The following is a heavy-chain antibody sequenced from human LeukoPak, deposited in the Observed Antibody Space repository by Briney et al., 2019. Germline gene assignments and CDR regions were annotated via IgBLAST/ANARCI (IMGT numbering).Heavy chain of an antibody. V-gene: IGHV3-48*04. J-gene: IGHJ3*02. CDR3: ARVRSVGGNPHAFNI. CDR2: ISSSSSNM. CDR1: GFTFSPYS. D-gene: IGHD4-23*01. Sequence: GGSLRLSCAASGFTFSPYSMNWVRQAPGKGLEWISYISSSSSNMDYADSVKGRFTISRDNAKNSLYLQMNSLRVEDTALYYCARVRSVGGNPHAFNIWGQGTMVTVSS.